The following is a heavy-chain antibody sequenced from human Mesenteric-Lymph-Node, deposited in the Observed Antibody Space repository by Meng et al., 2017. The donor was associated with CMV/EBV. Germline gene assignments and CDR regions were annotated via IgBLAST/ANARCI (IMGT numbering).Heavy chain of an antibody. CDR2: ISHSGSS. V-gene: IGHV4-61*01. D-gene: IGHD3-3*01. CDR3: ARLPTIRFWSGYSVAHV. CDR1: GGFVRGGSFY. J-gene: IGHJ6*02. Sequence: SETLSLTCTVSGGFVRGGSFYWSWIRQPPGKGLEWIGYISHSGSSSYNPSLKSRVTISVDTSKNQFSLKLSSVTAADTAVYYCARLPTIRFWSGYSVAHVWGQGTTVTVSS.